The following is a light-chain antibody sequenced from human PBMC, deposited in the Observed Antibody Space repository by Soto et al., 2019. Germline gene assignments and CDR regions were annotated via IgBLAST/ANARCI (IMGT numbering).Light chain of an antibody. Sequence: DIQVTKSPVTLSASVGDRVTITCRASQSISSWLAWYQQKPGKAAKLLIYDASSLESGVPSRFSGSGSGTEFTLTISSLQPDDFATYYCQQYNSYATFGQGTKVDI. CDR2: DAS. V-gene: IGKV1-5*01. CDR3: QQYNSYAT. J-gene: IGKJ1*01. CDR1: QSISSW.